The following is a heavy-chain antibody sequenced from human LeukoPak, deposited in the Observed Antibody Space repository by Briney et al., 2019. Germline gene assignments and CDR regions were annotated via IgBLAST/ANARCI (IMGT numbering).Heavy chain of an antibody. CDR2: ISPGSTYI. D-gene: IGHD2-15*01. J-gene: IGHJ4*02. CDR1: GFTFSHYG. Sequence: GGSLRLSCAVSGFTFSHYGMHWVRQAPGKGLEWVSSISPGSTYIYYADSVKGRFTISRDNAKNSLYLQMNSLRAEDTAVYYCARYGVAAATSWVDYWGQGTLVTVSS. CDR3: ARYGVAAATSWVDY. V-gene: IGHV3-21*01.